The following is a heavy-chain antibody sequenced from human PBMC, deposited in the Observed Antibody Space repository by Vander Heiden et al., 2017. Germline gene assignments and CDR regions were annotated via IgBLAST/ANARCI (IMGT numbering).Heavy chain of an antibody. J-gene: IGHJ4*02. CDR1: GYAFLGYF. V-gene: IGHV1-2*06. CDR2: LNPNSGTT. D-gene: IGHD1-1*01. CDR3: ARDMNGASYFDL. Sequence: QVQFVQSGAEVKKPGASVRVSCQASGYAFLGYFIQWVRQAPGQGLEWVGRLNPNSGTTHFAPKFEGRVTLTRDTSIDTAYMDLNRLTSDDTAVYYCARDMNGASYFDLWGQGTLVNVSS.